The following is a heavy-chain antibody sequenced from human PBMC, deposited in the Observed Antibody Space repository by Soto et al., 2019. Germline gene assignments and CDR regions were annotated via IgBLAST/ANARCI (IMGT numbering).Heavy chain of an antibody. CDR2: IMPIFRTP. J-gene: IGHJ6*02. Sequence: QVQLEQSGAEVKKPGSSVKVSCKASGGTFRNSAISWVRQAPGQGLEWMGGIMPIFRTPDYSQKFQGRVTITADESTSTAYMELSGLRSDDPAVYYCARDNHRPQLGGNYYYILDVWGQGTTVTVSS. CDR3: ARDNHRPQLGGNYYYILDV. CDR1: GGTFRNSA. D-gene: IGHD3-3*02. V-gene: IGHV1-69*12.